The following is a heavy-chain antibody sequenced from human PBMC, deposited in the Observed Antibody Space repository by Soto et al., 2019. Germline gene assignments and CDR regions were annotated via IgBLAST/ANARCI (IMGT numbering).Heavy chain of an antibody. CDR2: IYYSGST. J-gene: IGHJ6*02. CDR3: ARDRPMTRLGSYHYGMDV. CDR1: GGSISSYY. D-gene: IGHD7-27*01. Sequence: KPSETLSLTCTVSGGSISSYYWSWIRQPPGKGLEWIGYIYYSGSTNYNPSLKSRVTISVDTSKNQFSLKLSSVTAADTAVYYCARDRPMTRLGSYHYGMDVWGQGTTVTVSS. V-gene: IGHV4-59*01.